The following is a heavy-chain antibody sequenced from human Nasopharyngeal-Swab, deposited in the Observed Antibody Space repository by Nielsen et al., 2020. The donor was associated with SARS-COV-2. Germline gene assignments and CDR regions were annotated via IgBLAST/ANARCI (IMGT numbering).Heavy chain of an antibody. Sequence: SDTLSLTCAAYGCSFSGYYWSWIRQPPGKGLEWIGEINHSGSTNYHPSLKGRFTISVDTSKNQFSLKMSSVTATDTAVYDCADRCGDVPGDWFDPWGQGTLVTVSS. V-gene: IGHV4-34*01. J-gene: IGHJ5*02. CDR2: INHSGST. CDR1: GCSFSGYY. D-gene: IGHD5-12*01. CDR3: ADRCGDVPGDWFDP.